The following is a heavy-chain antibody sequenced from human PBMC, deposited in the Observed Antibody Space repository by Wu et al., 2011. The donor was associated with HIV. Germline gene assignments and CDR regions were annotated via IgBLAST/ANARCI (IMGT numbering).Heavy chain of an antibody. V-gene: IGHV1-46*01. D-gene: IGHD6-13*01. CDR2: IDPNGGST. CDR3: ARWDRSSSWYKGYFDY. CDR1: GGTFSSYT. Sequence: QVQLVQSGAEVEKPGSSVKVSCKASGGTFSSYTMSWVRQAPGQGLAWMGMIDPNGGSTSSAQNFQGRITMTRDTSTSTVYMELSSLRSEDTAVYYCARWDRSSSWYKGYFDYWGQGTLVTVSS. J-gene: IGHJ4*02.